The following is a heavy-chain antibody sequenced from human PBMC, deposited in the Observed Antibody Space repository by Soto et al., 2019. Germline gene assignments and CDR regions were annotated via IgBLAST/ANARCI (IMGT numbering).Heavy chain of an antibody. J-gene: IGHJ4*02. V-gene: IGHV1-46*01. Sequence: GPSVKVSCKASGYTFTSYYMHWVRQAPGQGLEWMGIINPSGGSTSYAQKFQGRVTMTRDTSTSTVYMELSSLRSEDTAVYHCARATTVLILVYWGQGTLVTVSS. CDR2: INPSGGST. CDR1: GYTFTSYY. CDR3: ARATTVLILVY. D-gene: IGHD3-9*01.